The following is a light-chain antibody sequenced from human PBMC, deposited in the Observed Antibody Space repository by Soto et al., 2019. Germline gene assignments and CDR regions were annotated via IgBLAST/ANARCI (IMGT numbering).Light chain of an antibody. Sequence: QSVLTDPASVSGSPGQSMTISCPGTSSDVGSYNLVSWYQQHPGKAPKLLIYDGSKRPSGVSNRFSESKSGNTASLTISGLQAGDEADYYCCSYVGNSAWVFGSGTRSPS. CDR3: CSYVGNSAWV. CDR2: DGS. CDR1: SSDVGSYNL. V-gene: IGLV2-23*01. J-gene: IGLJ1*01.